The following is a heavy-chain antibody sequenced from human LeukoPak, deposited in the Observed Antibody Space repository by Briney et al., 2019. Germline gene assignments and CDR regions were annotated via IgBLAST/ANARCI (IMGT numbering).Heavy chain of an antibody. J-gene: IGHJ4*02. CDR2: ISSSSSYI. D-gene: IGHD6-13*01. Sequence: GGSLRLSCAGSGFTFSSYSMNWVRQAPGKGLEWVSCISSSSSYIYYADSVKGRFTISRDNAKNSLYLQMNSLRVEDTAVYYCAREEWGYSSSWDSHPLDYWGQGTLVTVSS. V-gene: IGHV3-21*01. CDR3: AREEWGYSSSWDSHPLDY. CDR1: GFTFSSYS.